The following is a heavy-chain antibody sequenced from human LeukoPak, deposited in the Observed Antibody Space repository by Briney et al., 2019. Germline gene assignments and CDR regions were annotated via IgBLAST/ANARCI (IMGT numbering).Heavy chain of an antibody. Sequence: PGGSLRLSCAASGFTFSSYSMNWVRQAPGKGLELVSSIRSSSSYIYYADSVKGRYTISRDNAKNSLYLQMNSLRAEDTAVYYCARGPYYYYMDVWGKGTTVTVSS. CDR2: IRSSSSYI. CDR3: ARGPYYYYMDV. J-gene: IGHJ6*03. CDR1: GFTFSSYS. V-gene: IGHV3-21*01.